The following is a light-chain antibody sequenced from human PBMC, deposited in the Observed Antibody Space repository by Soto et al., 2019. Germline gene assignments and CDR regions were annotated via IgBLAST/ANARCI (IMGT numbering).Light chain of an antibody. Sequence: DIQMTQSPSTLSASVGDRVTITCRASQSISSWLAWYQQKPGKAPKLLIYDASSLESGVPSRFSGSGSRTEFALTSSSLQPDNFATYYCQQYNSYWTFGQGTKVEIK. CDR2: DAS. J-gene: IGKJ1*01. CDR3: QQYNSYWT. V-gene: IGKV1-5*01. CDR1: QSISSW.